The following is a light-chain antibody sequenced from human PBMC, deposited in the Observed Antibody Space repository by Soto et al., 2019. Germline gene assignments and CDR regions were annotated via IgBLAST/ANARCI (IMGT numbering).Light chain of an antibody. CDR2: DVS. V-gene: IGLV2-14*03. J-gene: IGLJ3*02. CDR3: SSYTTRTTLV. Sequence: QSALTQPASVSGSPGQSITISCTGTSSDVGVYDFVSWYQQHPGKAPKLMIYDVSNRPAGVSNRFSGSKSGNTASLTISGLQAEDEADYDCSSYTTRTTLVFGGGTKVTVL. CDR1: SSDVGVYDF.